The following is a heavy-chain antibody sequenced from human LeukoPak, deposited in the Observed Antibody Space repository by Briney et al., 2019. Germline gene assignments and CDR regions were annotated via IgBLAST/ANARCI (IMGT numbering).Heavy chain of an antibody. V-gene: IGHV3-66*01. CDR3: ARGDYYDNSGYYYFDY. CDR2: IYSGGST. Sequence: GGSLRLSCAASGFTVSSNYMSWVRQAPGKGLEWVSVIYSGGSTYYADSVKGRFTISRDNSKNTLYLQMNSLRAEDTAVYYCARGDYYDNSGYYYFDYWGQGTLVTVSS. D-gene: IGHD3-22*01. CDR1: GFTVSSNY. J-gene: IGHJ4*02.